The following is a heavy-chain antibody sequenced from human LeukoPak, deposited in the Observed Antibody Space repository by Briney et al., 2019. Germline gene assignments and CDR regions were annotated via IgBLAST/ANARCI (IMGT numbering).Heavy chain of an antibody. Sequence: KASETLSLTCAVYGGSFSGYYWSWIRQPPGKGLEWIGEINHSGSTNYNPSLKSRVTISVDTSKNQFSLKLSSVTAADTAVYYCAREEDYDILTGQGHFDYWGQGTLVTVSS. V-gene: IGHV4-34*01. CDR2: INHSGST. D-gene: IGHD3-9*01. CDR1: GGSFSGYY. CDR3: AREEDYDILTGQGHFDY. J-gene: IGHJ4*02.